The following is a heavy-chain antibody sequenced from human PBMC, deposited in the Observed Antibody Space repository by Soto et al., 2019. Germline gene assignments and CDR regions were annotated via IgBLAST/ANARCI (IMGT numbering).Heavy chain of an antibody. CDR3: ARALTITESYGQP. J-gene: IGHJ5*02. CDR1: GFTFSSYS. Sequence: NPGGSLRLSCAASGFTFSSYSMNWVRQARGKWLEWVSSISSSSSYIYYADSVKGRFTISRDNAKNSLYLQMNSLRAEYTAVYYCARALTITESYGQPWGQGTLVTVSS. V-gene: IGHV3-21*01. CDR2: ISSSSSYI. D-gene: IGHD1-26*01.